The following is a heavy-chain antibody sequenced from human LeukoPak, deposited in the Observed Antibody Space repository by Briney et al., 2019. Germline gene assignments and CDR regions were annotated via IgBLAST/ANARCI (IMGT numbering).Heavy chain of an antibody. Sequence: GGSLRLSYAPSGFPLSSFDMHWVRPPTGQGLEWVSTSGTASDTYYPGSVEGRFTLSRDNDKNSLYLQMNSLTAGDTAVYYCARGPPRGKYYYMDVWGKGTTVTVSS. V-gene: IGHV3-13*01. CDR1: GFPLSSFD. D-gene: IGHD1-1*01. J-gene: IGHJ6*03. CDR3: ARGPPRGKYYYMDV. CDR2: SGTASDT.